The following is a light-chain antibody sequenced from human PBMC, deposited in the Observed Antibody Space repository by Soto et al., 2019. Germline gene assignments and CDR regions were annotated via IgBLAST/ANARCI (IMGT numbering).Light chain of an antibody. CDR1: HAIRDY. CDR2: DAS. CDR3: NQYDNLVQT. V-gene: IGKV1-33*01. J-gene: IGKJ3*01. Sequence: IQMTQSPSSLSASVGDRVTLTCQASHAIRDYLNWYQQKPEKPPKLLIYDASNLQTGVQSRLSGSGSGTDFTFTISNLQAKDIETYCCNQYDNLVQTFGPSTKVDIK.